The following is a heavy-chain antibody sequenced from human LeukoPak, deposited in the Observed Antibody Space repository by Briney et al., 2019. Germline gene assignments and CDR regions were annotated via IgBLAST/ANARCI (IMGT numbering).Heavy chain of an antibody. CDR2: IYYSGST. D-gene: IGHD6-19*01. CDR3: TRQSGWYYFDY. J-gene: IGHJ4*02. V-gene: IGHV4-59*08. CDR1: GGSISSYY. Sequence: SETLSLTCTVSGGSISSYYCSWIRQPPGKRQEKIGYIYYSGSTNYNPSLKGRFTISVDTSKHQFSLKLSSVTAADTAVYYGTRQSGWYYFDYWGQGTLVTVSS.